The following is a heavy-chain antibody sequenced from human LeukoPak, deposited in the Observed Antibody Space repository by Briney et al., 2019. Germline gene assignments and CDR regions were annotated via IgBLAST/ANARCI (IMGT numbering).Heavy chain of an antibody. J-gene: IGHJ4*02. CDR2: IGGHGGST. CDR3: AKEHSASGSVDY. Sequence: LGGSLRLSCAASGFTFDAYAMYWVRQAPGKGLECVSLIGGHGGSTYYADSVKGRFTISRDNSKNSLYLQMNSLRTEDTALYYCAKEHSASGSVDYWGQGTLVTVSS. V-gene: IGHV3-43*02. CDR1: GFTFDAYA. D-gene: IGHD1-26*01.